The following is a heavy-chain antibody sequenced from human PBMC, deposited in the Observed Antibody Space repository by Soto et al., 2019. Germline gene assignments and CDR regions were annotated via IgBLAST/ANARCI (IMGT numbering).Heavy chain of an antibody. CDR3: AKKRGRACGVGTCYYFDD. D-gene: IGHD2-15*01. CDR1: GFTFSTYA. V-gene: IGHV3-23*01. CDR2: ISPNADTT. J-gene: IGHJ4*02. Sequence: VQLLESGGGLVQPGGSLRLSCAASGFTFSTYAMNWVRQAPGKGLEWVSTISPNADTTYSAESVKCRFPISRDNSKNTVDLQLNSLRTEDTAIYYGAKKRGRACGVGTCYYFDDWGLGTLVTVYS.